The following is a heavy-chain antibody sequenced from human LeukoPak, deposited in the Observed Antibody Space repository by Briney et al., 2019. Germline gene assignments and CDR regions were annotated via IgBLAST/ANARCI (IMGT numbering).Heavy chain of an antibody. CDR1: GFTFSSYS. Sequence: GGSLRPSCAASGFTFSSYSMNWVRQAPGKGLEWVSSISSSSSYIYYADSVKGRFTISRDNAKNSLYLQMNSLRAEDTAVYYCARVVFAYGGNSKRGYFDYWGQGTLVTVSS. D-gene: IGHD4-23*01. V-gene: IGHV3-21*01. CDR3: ARVVFAYGGNSKRGYFDY. J-gene: IGHJ4*02. CDR2: ISSSSSYI.